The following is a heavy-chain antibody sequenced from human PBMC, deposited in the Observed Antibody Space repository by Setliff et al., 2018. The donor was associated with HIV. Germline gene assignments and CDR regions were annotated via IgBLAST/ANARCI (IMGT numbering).Heavy chain of an antibody. CDR1: GFSVSHAW. CDR3: VPYPSFDP. J-gene: IGHJ5*02. Sequence: PVGSLRLSCAATGFSVSHAWMHWVRQTPGKGLEWVGLIKTKDDGGTADYSADVKGRFDVSRDDSGNVVYLQMNNVKTEDAGVYYCVPYPSFDPWGQGTLVTVSS. CDR2: IKTKDDGGTA. V-gene: IGHV3-15*01. D-gene: IGHD3-16*01.